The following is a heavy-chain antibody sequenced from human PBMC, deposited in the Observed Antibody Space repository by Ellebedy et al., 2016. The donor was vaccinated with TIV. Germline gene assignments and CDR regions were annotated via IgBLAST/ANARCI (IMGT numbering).Heavy chain of an antibody. CDR3: ARDYYTGYDWSGGAFDI. Sequence: GESLKISXAASGFTFTSYAMSWVRQAPGKGLEWVSTISGSGGSTYYADSVKGRFSISRDNSKNTLYLQMNSLRAEDTAVYYCARDYYTGYDWSGGAFDIWGQGTMVTVSS. CDR1: GFTFTSYA. J-gene: IGHJ3*02. V-gene: IGHV3-23*01. CDR2: ISGSGGST. D-gene: IGHD5-12*01.